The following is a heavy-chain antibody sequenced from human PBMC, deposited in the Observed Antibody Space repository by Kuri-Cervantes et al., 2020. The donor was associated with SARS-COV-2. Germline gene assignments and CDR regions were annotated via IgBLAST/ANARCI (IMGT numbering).Heavy chain of an antibody. Sequence: GSLRLSCTVSGGSISSSSYYWGWIRQPPGKGLEWIGSIYYSGSTYYNPSLKSRVTISVDTSKNQFSLKLSSVTAADTAVYYCAYYYAFDIWGQGTMVTVSS. V-gene: IGHV4-39*01. CDR3: AYYYAFDI. CDR2: IYYSGST. CDR1: GGSISSSSYY. J-gene: IGHJ3*02. D-gene: IGHD3-22*01.